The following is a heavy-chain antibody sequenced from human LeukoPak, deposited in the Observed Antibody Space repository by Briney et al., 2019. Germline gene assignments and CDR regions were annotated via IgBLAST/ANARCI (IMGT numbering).Heavy chain of an antibody. V-gene: IGHV3-49*04. CDR3: TRGGIVATIGYGMDV. Sequence: PGGSLRLSCTGSEFTFRDHALSWVRQAPGKGLEWVGLIRNEAFRGTTEYAASVEGRFSISRDNSKSIAYLQMNSLQTEDTAVYYCTRGGIVATIGYGMDVWGQGTTVTVSS. D-gene: IGHD5-12*01. J-gene: IGHJ6*02. CDR1: EFTFRDHA. CDR2: IRNEAFRGTT.